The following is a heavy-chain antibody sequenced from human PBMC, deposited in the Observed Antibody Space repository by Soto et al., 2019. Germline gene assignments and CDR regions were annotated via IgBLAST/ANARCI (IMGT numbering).Heavy chain of an antibody. Sequence: PGGSLRLSCAASGFTFSSYSMNWVRQAPGKGLEWVSSISSSSSYIYYADSVKGRFTISRDNAKNSLHLQMNSLRAEDTAVYYCARASRSEDFWSGYSYYYYGMDVWGQGTTVTVSS. D-gene: IGHD3-3*01. CDR2: ISSSSSYI. CDR3: ARASRSEDFWSGYSYYYYGMDV. V-gene: IGHV3-21*01. CDR1: GFTFSSYS. J-gene: IGHJ6*02.